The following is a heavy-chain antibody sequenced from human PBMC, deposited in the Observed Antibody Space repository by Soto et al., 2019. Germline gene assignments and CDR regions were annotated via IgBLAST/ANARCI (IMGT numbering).Heavy chain of an antibody. V-gene: IGHV3-23*01. CDR3: AKDRYLDHDSRGYLFDN. CDR1: GFTFNIYA. CDR2: ISRYGDIT. D-gene: IGHD3-22*01. Sequence: EVQLLESGGDLIQPGGSLRLSCAASGFTFNIYAMTWVRQAPGKGLERVSAISRYGDITYYADSVEGRFTISRDNSKNTLYLQMNSLRAEDTAVYYCAKDRYLDHDSRGYLFDNWGQGTLVTVSS. J-gene: IGHJ4*02.